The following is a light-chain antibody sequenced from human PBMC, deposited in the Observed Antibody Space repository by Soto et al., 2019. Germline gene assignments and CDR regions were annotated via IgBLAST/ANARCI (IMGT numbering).Light chain of an antibody. CDR2: DAS. CDR1: QSVSSA. J-gene: IGKJ1*01. V-gene: IGKV3-15*01. Sequence: EIGMTQSPATLSVSQGERATLSCRASQSVSSALAWYQQKPGLPPRLLIYDASTRATGIPARFSGSGSGTDFTLTISSLQSQDFAVYYCQQYNKWPRTFGQGTKVDI. CDR3: QQYNKWPRT.